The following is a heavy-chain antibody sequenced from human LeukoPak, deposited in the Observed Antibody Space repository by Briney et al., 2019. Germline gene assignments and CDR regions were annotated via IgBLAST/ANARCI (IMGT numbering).Heavy chain of an antibody. J-gene: IGHJ5*02. D-gene: IGHD2-2*01. V-gene: IGHV3-23*01. CDR3: AKDLRYCSSTSCLASWFDP. CDR1: GFTFSSYA. CDR2: ISGSGGST. Sequence: GGSLRLSCAASGFTFSSYAMSWVRQAPGKGLEWVSAISGSGGSTYYADSVKGRFTISRDNSKNTLYLQMNSLRAEDTAVYYCAKDLRYCSSTSCLASWFDPWGQGTLVTVSS.